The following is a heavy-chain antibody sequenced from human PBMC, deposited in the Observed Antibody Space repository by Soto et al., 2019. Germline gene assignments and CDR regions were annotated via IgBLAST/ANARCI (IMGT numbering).Heavy chain of an antibody. CDR1: GFTVSSHY. J-gene: IGHJ4*02. CDR2: IYSGGTT. V-gene: IGHV3-66*01. Sequence: GGSLRLSCAASGFTVSSHYMHWVRRAPGKGLEWVSVIYSGGTTYYAGSVRGRFTISRDNSKNTLYLQMNSLRAEDTAVYYCAKGRGGNYGRYYFDYWGQGTLVTVSS. CDR3: AKGRGGNYGRYYFDY. D-gene: IGHD1-26*01.